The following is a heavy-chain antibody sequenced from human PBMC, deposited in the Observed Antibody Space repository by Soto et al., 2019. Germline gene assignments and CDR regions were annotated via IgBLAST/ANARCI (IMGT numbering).Heavy chain of an antibody. D-gene: IGHD3-10*01. CDR2: INQSGAT. CDR1: NGSFSKYY. Sequence: QLQQWGAGLLKPSETLSLTCAVYNGSFSKYYWNWFRQSPGKGLEWIGEINQSGATNYNPSLKSRVTLSVDTSKNQFSLKLKSLTAADTAVYYCARGYYYASGSSFPYWGQGTLVTVSS. V-gene: IGHV4-34*01. J-gene: IGHJ4*02. CDR3: ARGYYYASGSSFPY.